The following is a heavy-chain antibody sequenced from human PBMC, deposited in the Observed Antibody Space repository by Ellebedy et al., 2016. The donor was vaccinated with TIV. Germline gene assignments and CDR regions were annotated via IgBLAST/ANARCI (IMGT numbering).Heavy chain of an antibody. J-gene: IGHJ4*02. CDR1: GGSISSYF. D-gene: IGHD2-2*01. V-gene: IGHV4-59*12. CDR3: ARSYSRLEVVGFDH. Sequence: MPSETLSLTCTVPGGSISSYFWTWMRQPPGKGLEWIGYIYYTGSTNYNPSLKSRFTKSVDTSTNQFSLKLRSVTAADTAVYYCARSYSRLEVVGFDHWGQGTQVTVPT. CDR2: IYYTGST.